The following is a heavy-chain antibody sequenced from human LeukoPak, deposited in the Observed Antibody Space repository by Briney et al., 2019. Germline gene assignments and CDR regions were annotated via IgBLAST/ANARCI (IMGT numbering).Heavy chain of an antibody. Sequence: HPGRSLRLSCAASGFTVSANYMTWVRQAAGRGLEWVSYISSSSSTIYYADSVKGRFTISRDNAKNSLYLQMNSLRAEDTAVYYCARVTGYMIEDYFDYWGQGTLVTVSS. CDR3: ARVTGYMIEDYFDY. CDR2: ISSSSSTI. CDR1: GFTVSANY. J-gene: IGHJ4*02. D-gene: IGHD3-22*01. V-gene: IGHV3-48*01.